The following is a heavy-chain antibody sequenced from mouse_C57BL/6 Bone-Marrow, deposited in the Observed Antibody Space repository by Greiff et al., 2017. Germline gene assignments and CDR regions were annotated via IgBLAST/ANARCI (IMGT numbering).Heavy chain of an antibody. J-gene: IGHJ4*01. D-gene: IGHD2-3*01. V-gene: IGHV5-12*01. CDR2: ISNGGGST. Sequence: EVQVVESGGGLVQPGGSLKLSCAASGFTFSDYYMYWVRQTPEKRLEWVGYISNGGGSTYYPDTVKGRVTISRDNTKNTLYLRMRRLKSEDTAMYYSSRQSDGRVDYGGQGTSVTVSS. CDR1: GFTFSDYY. CDR3: SRQSDGRVDY.